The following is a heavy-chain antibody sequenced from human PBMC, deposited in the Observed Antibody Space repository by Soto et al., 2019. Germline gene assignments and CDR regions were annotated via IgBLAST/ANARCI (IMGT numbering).Heavy chain of an antibody. CDR3: ARVMAYEQQLVPFDY. CDR1: GYTFIGYY. Sequence: QVQLVQSGAEVKKPGASVKVSCKTSGYTFIGYYLNWVRQAPGQGLEWMGWVNPHTGGTHYAQKFDGRVTMTRDTSTYTAYMELSGLKFDDTVTYFCARVMAYEQQLVPFDYWGQGTLVTVSS. V-gene: IGHV1-2*02. D-gene: IGHD6-13*01. CDR2: VNPHTGGT. J-gene: IGHJ4*02.